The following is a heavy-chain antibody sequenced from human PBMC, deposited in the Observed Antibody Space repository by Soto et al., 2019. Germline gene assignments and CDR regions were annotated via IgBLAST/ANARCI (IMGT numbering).Heavy chain of an antibody. J-gene: IGHJ3*02. CDR2: ISYDGSNK. D-gene: IGHD4-17*01. CDR3: AKDLGSTVTTSDDAFDI. CDR1: GFTFSSYG. Sequence: GGSLRLSCAASGFTFSSYGMHWVRQAPGKGLEWVAVISYDGSNKYYADSVKGRFTISRDNSKNTLYLQMNSLRAEDTAVYYWAKDLGSTVTTSDDAFDIWGQGTMVTVSS. V-gene: IGHV3-30*18.